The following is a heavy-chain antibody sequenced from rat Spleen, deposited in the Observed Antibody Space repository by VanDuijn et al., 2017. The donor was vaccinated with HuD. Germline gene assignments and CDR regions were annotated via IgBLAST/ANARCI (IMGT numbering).Heavy chain of an antibody. CDR1: GFTFHNYW. D-gene: IGHD1-6*01. V-gene: IGHV5-29*01. J-gene: IGHJ4*01. CDR2: ISYDGSTT. Sequence: EVQLVESGGGLVQPGSSLKLSCVASGFTFHNYWMTWVRQAPTKGLEWVATISYDGSTTYYRDSVKGRFTISRDNAESTLYLQMDSLRSEATATYYCASLMYTPDYLGVMDAWGQGASVTVSS. CDR3: ASLMYTPDYLGVMDA.